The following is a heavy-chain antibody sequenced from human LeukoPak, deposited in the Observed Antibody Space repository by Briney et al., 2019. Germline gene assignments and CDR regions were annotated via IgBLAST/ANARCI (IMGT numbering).Heavy chain of an antibody. Sequence: ASVKVSCKASGYTFRSYSISWVRRAPGQGLEWMRWISPSNGDTSYAQKVQDRVTMTTDTSTTTVYMELRSLTSDDTATYYCARDSGWELRHLFFDECGQGTLVTVSS. V-gene: IGHV1-18*04. CDR2: ISPSNGDT. CDR1: GYTFRSYS. J-gene: IGHJ4*02. CDR3: ARDSGWELRHLFFDE. D-gene: IGHD1-26*01.